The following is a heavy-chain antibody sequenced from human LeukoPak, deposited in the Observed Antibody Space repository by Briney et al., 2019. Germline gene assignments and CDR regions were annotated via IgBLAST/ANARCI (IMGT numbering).Heavy chain of an antibody. V-gene: IGHV3-7*01. D-gene: IGHD3-3*01. CDR3: ARRDTIFAWTHYYYYMDV. CDR1: GFTFSNYW. CDR2: IKQDGSEK. J-gene: IGHJ6*03. Sequence: GGSLRLSCAASGFTFSNYWMTWVRQAPGKGLEWVANIKQDGSEKYYVDSVKGRFTISRDNAKNSLYLQMNSLRAEDTAVYYCARRDTIFAWTHYYYYMDVWGKGTTVTVSS.